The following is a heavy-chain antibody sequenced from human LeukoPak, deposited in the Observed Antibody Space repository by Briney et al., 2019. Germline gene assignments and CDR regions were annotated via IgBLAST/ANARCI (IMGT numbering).Heavy chain of an antibody. Sequence: QPGRSLRLSCAASGFTFSNYAMYWVRQAPGKGLEWVAVISYDGSNRYYADSVKGRFTISRDNSKNTLYLQMNSLRVEDTAVYYCARGPYGDSRGQGTPVTVSS. CDR3: ARGPYGDS. V-gene: IGHV3-30-3*01. J-gene: IGHJ4*02. CDR1: GFTFSNYA. D-gene: IGHD4-17*01. CDR2: ISYDGSNR.